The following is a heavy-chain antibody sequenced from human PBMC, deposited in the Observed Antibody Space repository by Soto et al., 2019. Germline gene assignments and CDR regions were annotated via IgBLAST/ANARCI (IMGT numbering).Heavy chain of an antibody. Sequence: GASVKVSCKASGYTFTGYYMHWVRQAPGQGLEWMGWINPNSGGTNYAQKFQGWVTMTRDTSISTAYMELSRLRSDDTAVYYCATRTGTTGPRECYYYGMDVWGQGTTVTV. V-gene: IGHV1-2*04. CDR3: ATRTGTTGPRECYYYGMDV. D-gene: IGHD1-7*01. J-gene: IGHJ6*02. CDR2: INPNSGGT. CDR1: GYTFTGYY.